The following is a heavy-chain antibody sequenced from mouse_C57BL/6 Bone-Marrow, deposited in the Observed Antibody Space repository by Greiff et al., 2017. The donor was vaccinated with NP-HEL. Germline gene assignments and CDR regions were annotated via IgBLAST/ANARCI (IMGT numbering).Heavy chain of an antibody. Sequence: EVKLVESGGGLVQPGGSLSLSCAASGFTFTDYYMSWVRQPPGKALEWLGFIRNKANGYTTEYSASVKGRFTISRDNSQSILYLQMNALRAEDSATYYCARSIYYYGSSSWYFDVWGTGTTVTVSS. J-gene: IGHJ1*03. CDR1: GFTFTDYY. V-gene: IGHV7-3*01. D-gene: IGHD1-1*01. CDR3: ARSIYYYGSSSWYFDV. CDR2: IRNKANGYTT.